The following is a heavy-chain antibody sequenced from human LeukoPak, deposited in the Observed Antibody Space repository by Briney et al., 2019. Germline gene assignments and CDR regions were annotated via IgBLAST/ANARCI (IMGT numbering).Heavy chain of an antibody. Sequence: SETLSLTCAVYGGSFSGYYWSWIRQPPGKGLEWIGEISHSGSTNYNPSLKSRVTISVDTSKNQFSLKLSSVTAADTAVYYCARGRPWTTVTRYFDYWGQGTLVTVSS. J-gene: IGHJ4*02. V-gene: IGHV4-34*01. CDR3: ARGRPWTTVTRYFDY. CDR2: ISHSGST. CDR1: GGSFSGYY. D-gene: IGHD4-17*01.